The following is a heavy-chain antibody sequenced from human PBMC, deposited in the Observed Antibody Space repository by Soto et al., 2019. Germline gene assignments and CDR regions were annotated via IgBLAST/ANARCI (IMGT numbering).Heavy chain of an antibody. CDR3: ARNNRQGAFYGYYVGASSYGMDV. J-gene: IGHJ6*02. V-gene: IGHV1-69*01. D-gene: IGHD4-17*01. CDR1: GGTFSSYA. CDR2: IIPIFGTA. Sequence: QVQLVQSGAEVKKPGSSVKVSCKASGGTFSSYAISWVRQAPGQGLEWMGGIIPIFGTANYAQKFQGRVTITADESTRTACLELSSLRSEDTAVYDCARNNRQGAFYGYYVGASSYGMDVWGHGTTVTVSS.